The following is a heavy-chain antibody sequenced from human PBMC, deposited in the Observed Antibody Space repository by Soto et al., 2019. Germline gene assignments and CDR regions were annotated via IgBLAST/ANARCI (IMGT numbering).Heavy chain of an antibody. Sequence: GASVKVSCKASGYTFTGYYMHWVRQAPGQGLEWMGWINPNSGGTNYAQKFQGWVTMTRDTSISTAYMELSRLRSDDTAVYYCARGGNIVVVPAASNWFDPWGQGTLVTV. CDR3: ARGGNIVVVPAASNWFDP. CDR2: INPNSGGT. V-gene: IGHV1-2*04. CDR1: GYTFTGYY. D-gene: IGHD2-2*01. J-gene: IGHJ5*02.